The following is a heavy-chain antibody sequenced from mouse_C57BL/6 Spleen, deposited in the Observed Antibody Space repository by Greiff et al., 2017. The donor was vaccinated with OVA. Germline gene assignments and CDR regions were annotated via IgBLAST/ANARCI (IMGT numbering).Heavy chain of an antibody. Sequence: VQLQQPGAELVRPGSSVKLSCKASGYTFTSYWMHWVKQRPIQGLEWIGNIDPSDSETHYNQKFKDKATLTVDKSSSTAYMQLSSLTSEDSAVYYCARSHYDWYFDVWGTGTTVTVSA. CDR1: GYTFTSYW. CDR3: ARSHYDWYFDV. D-gene: IGHD1-1*01. CDR2: IDPSDSET. J-gene: IGHJ1*03. V-gene: IGHV1-52*01.